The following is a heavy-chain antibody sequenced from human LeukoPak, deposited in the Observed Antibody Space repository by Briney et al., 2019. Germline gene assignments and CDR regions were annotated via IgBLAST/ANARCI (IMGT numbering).Heavy chain of an antibody. CDR2: ISSSSSYI. J-gene: IGHJ4*02. D-gene: IGHD4-17*01. CDR3: ARDDPADGDYVRY. V-gene: IGHV3-21*01. CDR1: GFTFSSYS. Sequence: PGGSLRLSCAASGFTFSSYSMNWVRQAPGKGLEWVSSISSSSSYIYYADSVKGRFTISRDNAKNSLYLQMNSLRAEDTAVYYCARDDPADGDYVRYWGQGTLVTVSS.